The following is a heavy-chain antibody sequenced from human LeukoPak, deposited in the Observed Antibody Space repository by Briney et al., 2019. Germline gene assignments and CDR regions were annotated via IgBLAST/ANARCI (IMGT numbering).Heavy chain of an antibody. V-gene: IGHV1-2*02. J-gene: IGHJ4*02. D-gene: IGHD1-26*01. Sequence: ASVKVSCKASGYTFTGYYMHWVRQAPGQGLEWMGWINPNSGGTNYAQKFQGRVTMTRDTSISTAYMELSRLRSDDTAVYYCARVKNLAWGATGYWGQGTLVTVSS. CDR1: GYTFTGYY. CDR3: ARVKNLAWGATGY. CDR2: INPNSGGT.